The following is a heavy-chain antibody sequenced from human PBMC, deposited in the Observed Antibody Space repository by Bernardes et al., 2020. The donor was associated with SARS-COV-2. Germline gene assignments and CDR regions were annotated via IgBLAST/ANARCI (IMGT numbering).Heavy chain of an antibody. J-gene: IGHJ4*02. D-gene: IGHD5-18*01. Sequence: ASVKVSRKTFGYTLTSYAISWVRQAPGQGLEWMGWISGYNGHTKNAQKLQGRATLTTDTPTSTVYMEMPGLRVDDTAVYCCAGEGILVGAPMGLFDDWGQGSMVTDSS. CDR3: AGEGILVGAPMGLFDD. CDR2: ISGYNGHT. CDR1: GYTLTSYA. V-gene: IGHV1-18*01.